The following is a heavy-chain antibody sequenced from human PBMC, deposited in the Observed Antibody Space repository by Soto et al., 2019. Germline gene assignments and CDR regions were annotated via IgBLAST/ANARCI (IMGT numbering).Heavy chain of an antibody. J-gene: IGHJ5*01. CDR2: IYYSGST. Sequence: SETLSRTCTLSGGAIGSGGYYWSWIRQHPGKGLEGIGYIYYSGSTYYNPSLKRRVTISVATSKNQFSLKLRSVTAAHTAVYYCARSSRIAARPMYWFDSWGQGNLVTVSS. CDR1: GGAIGSGGYY. CDR3: ARSSRIAARPMYWFDS. D-gene: IGHD6-6*01. V-gene: IGHV4-31*03.